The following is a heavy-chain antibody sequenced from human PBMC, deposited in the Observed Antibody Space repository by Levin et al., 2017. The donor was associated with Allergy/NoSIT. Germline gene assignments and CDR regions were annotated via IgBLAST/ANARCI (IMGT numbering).Heavy chain of an antibody. V-gene: IGHV4-31*03. J-gene: IGHJ6*02. CDR1: GDSITRGDNY. CDR3: ARDECAWFGECYGMDD. D-gene: IGHD3-10*01. Sequence: SETLSLTCTVSGDSITRGDNYWSWIRQYPGKGLEWIGFISYSGHAHYNPSLKSRLSMSLDTSKNQFSLSLTSVTVADTAVYYWARDECAWFGECYGMDDWGQGTTVIVSS. CDR2: ISYSGHA.